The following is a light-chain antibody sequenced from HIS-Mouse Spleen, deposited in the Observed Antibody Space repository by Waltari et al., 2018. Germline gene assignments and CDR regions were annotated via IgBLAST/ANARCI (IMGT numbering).Light chain of an antibody. J-gene: IGKJ1*01. CDR1: QSVSSSH. CDR3: HQYGSSRRT. Sequence: EIVLTQSPGTLSLSPGERATLSCRASQSVSSSHLARYQQKPGQATRLLIYGASSRSTGIPDRFSGSGSGTDFTLTISRLEPEDFAVYYCHQYGSSRRTFGQGTKVEIK. V-gene: IGKV3-20*01. CDR2: GAS.